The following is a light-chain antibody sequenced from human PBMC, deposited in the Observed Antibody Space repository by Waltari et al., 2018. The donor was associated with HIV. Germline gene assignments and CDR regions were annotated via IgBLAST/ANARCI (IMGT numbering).Light chain of an antibody. CDR1: QAITSW. CDR2: ASS. CDR3: QQADGLPWT. V-gene: IGKV1-12*01. Sequence: DIPMTPAPFFVSASVGDRVTITCRASQAITSWLTWYQPIPGAAPNLLIYASSTLQCGVPTRFSGSRSGTNFTLTISSLQPEDFATYYCQQADGLPWTFGQGTKVEMK. J-gene: IGKJ1*01.